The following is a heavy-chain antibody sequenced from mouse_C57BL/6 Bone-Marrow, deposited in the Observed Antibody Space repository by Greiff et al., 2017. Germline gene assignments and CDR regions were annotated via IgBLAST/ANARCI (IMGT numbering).Heavy chain of an antibody. V-gene: IGHV5-9*01. Sequence: EVKLVESGGGLVKPGGSLKLSCAASGFTFSSYTMSWVRQTPEKRLEWVGTISGGGGNTYYPESVKGRFTISRANAKNTLYLQMSSLRSEDTALYYCARPVYGYYFDYWGQGTTLTVSS. CDR1: GFTFSSYT. D-gene: IGHD1-1*01. CDR3: ARPVYGYYFDY. J-gene: IGHJ2*01. CDR2: ISGGGGNT.